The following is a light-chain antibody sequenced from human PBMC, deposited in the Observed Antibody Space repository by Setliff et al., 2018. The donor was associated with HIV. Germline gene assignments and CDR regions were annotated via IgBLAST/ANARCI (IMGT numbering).Light chain of an antibody. CDR1: SSDVGKYNY. J-gene: IGLJ2*01. V-gene: IGLV2-14*03. Sequence: QSALAQPASVSGSPGQSITISCTGTSSDVGKYNYVSWYQQRPGEAPKLIIYDVTNRPSGVSNRLSGSKSGNTASLTISGLQAEDEADYYCSSYTTSSTRLFGGGTKATVL. CDR2: DVT. CDR3: SSYTTSSTRL.